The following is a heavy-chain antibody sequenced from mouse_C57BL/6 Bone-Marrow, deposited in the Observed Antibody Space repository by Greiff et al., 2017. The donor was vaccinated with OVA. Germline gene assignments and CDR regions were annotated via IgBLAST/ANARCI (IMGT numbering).Heavy chain of an antibody. CDR1: GYTFTSYS. D-gene: IGHD2-4*01. V-gene: IGHV1-64*01. CDR2: IHPNSGST. Sequence: QVQLQQPGAELVKPGASVKLSCKASGYTFTSYSMHWVKQRPGQGLEWIGMIHPNSGSTNYNEKLKSKATLTVDKSSSTAYMQLSSLTYEDSAVYYRARGDSSDYDVSAWFADWGQGTMVTVSA. CDR3: ARGDSSDYDVSAWFAD. J-gene: IGHJ3*01.